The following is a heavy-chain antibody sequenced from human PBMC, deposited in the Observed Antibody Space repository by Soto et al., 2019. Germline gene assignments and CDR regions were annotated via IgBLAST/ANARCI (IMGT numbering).Heavy chain of an antibody. J-gene: IGHJ4*02. CDR1: GFTFSSYA. V-gene: IGHV3-23*01. D-gene: IGHD3-22*01. Sequence: EVQLLESGGGLVQPGGSLRLSCAASGFTFSSYAMSWVRQAPGKGLEWVSAISGSGGSTYYADSVKGRFTISRDNSKNTLYLQMNSLRAEDTAVYYCEKTETSYDSSGYTPDYWGQGTLVTVSS. CDR3: EKTETSYDSSGYTPDY. CDR2: ISGSGGST.